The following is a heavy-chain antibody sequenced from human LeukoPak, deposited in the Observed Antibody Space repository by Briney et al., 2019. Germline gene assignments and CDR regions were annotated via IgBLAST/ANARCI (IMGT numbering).Heavy chain of an antibody. CDR2: IYSGGSK. J-gene: IGHJ4*02. D-gene: IGHD5-12*01. CDR3: ASAATIWGVLDY. CDR1: GFTVSSNY. Sequence: GGSLRLSCAASGFTVSSNYMSWVRQAPGKGLEWVSVIYSGGSKYYADSVKGRFTISRDNSKDTLYLQMNSLRAEDTAVYYCASAATIWGVLDYWGQGTLVTVSS. V-gene: IGHV3-53*01.